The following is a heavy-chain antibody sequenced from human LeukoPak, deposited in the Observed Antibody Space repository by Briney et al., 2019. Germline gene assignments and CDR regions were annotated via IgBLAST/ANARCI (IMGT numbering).Heavy chain of an antibody. CDR2: IKAKAHGGTI. V-gene: IGHV3-15*01. Sequence: GGSLRLSCAASGFTFTNAWMAWVRQAPGKGLEWVGRIKAKAHGGTIEYAAPVKGRFTISRDDSKNTLYLQMNSLKTEDTAVYYCTTDGVGVEGATYDNWGQGTLVSVSS. CDR1: GFTFTNAW. J-gene: IGHJ4*02. CDR3: TTDGVGVEGATYDN. D-gene: IGHD1-26*01.